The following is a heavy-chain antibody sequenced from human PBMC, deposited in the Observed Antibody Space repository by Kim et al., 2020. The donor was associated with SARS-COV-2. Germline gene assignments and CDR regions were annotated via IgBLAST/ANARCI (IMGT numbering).Heavy chain of an antibody. D-gene: IGHD3-3*01. CDR3: ARGLASYDFWSGYYTGGYYYYGMDV. Sequence: ASVKVSCKASGYTFTSYDINWVLQATGQGLEWMGWMNPNSGNTGYAQKFQGRVTMTRNTSISTAYMELSSLRSEDTAVYYCARGLASYDFWSGYYTGGYYYYGMDVWGQGTTVTVSS. V-gene: IGHV1-8*01. CDR1: GYTFTSYD. J-gene: IGHJ6*02. CDR2: MNPNSGNT.